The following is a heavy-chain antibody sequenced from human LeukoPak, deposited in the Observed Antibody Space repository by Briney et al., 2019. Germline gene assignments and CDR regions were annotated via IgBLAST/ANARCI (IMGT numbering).Heavy chain of an antibody. D-gene: IGHD7-27*01. Sequence: PGGSLRLSCAACGFTFSCYWMKWAREAPGGGLEWVASINHNGNVNYYVDSVRGRFTIYRDNGKNALYLQMSNLRDDGAAVYFCASWGGLDVWGQGATVTVSS. J-gene: IGHJ6*02. CDR3: ASWGGLDV. CDR2: INHNGNVN. V-gene: IGHV3-7*03. CDR1: GFTFSCYW.